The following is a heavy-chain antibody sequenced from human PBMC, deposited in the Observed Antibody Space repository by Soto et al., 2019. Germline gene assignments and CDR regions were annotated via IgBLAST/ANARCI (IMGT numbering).Heavy chain of an antibody. CDR2: MNPNSGNT. V-gene: IGHV1-8*01. CDR3: ARMATSGTLNWFDP. J-gene: IGHJ5*02. CDR1: GYTFVNND. Sequence: VASVKVSFKASGYTFVNNDISWVRQATGQGLEWMGWMNPNSGNTGYAQKFQGRVSMTRNTSITTAYLELSSLRSDDTAIYYCARMATSGTLNWFDPWGQGTLVTVSS.